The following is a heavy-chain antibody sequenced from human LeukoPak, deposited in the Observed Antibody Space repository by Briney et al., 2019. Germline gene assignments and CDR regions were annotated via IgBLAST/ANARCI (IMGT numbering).Heavy chain of an antibody. D-gene: IGHD3-10*01. CDR1: DSSFRSHD. Sequence: QPGASLTLSCAASDSSFRSHDMSWVRQTLEKGLEWVSSIAGDGASFYADSVKGRFTISRDKSENILYLQMNSLRADDTAIYYCAKGPNFGSWRAVDYWGQGSLVTVSS. V-gene: IGHV3-23*01. J-gene: IGHJ4*02. CDR3: AKGPNFGSWRAVDY. CDR2: IAGDGAS.